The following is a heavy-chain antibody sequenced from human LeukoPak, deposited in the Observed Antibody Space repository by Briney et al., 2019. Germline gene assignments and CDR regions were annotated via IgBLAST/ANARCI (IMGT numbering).Heavy chain of an antibody. J-gene: IGHJ4*02. D-gene: IGHD2-2*01. Sequence: SETLSLTCTVSGGSISSSSYYWGWIRQPPGKGLEWIGSIYYSGSTYYNPSLKGRVTISVDTSKNQFSLKLSSVTAADTAVYYCARLHRHCSSTSCSDYWGQGTLVTVSS. CDR1: GGSISSSSYY. CDR2: IYYSGST. V-gene: IGHV4-39*01. CDR3: ARLHRHCSSTSCSDY.